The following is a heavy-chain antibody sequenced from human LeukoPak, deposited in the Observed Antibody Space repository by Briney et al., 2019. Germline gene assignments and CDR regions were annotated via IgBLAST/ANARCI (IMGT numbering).Heavy chain of an antibody. J-gene: IGHJ6*03. D-gene: IGHD1-26*01. CDR2: ISSSGSTI. CDR1: GFTFSDYY. V-gene: IGHV3-11*04. Sequence: NPGGSLRLSCAASGFTFSDYYMSWIRQAPGKGLEWVSYISSSGSTIYYADSVKGRFTISRDNAKNSLYLQMNSLRAEDTAVYYCARAGSGSYVVSYYYYYYMDVWGKGTTVTVSS. CDR3: ARAGSGSYVVSYYYYYYMDV.